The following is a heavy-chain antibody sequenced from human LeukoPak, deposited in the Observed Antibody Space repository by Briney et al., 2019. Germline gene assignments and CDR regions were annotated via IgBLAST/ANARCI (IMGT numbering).Heavy chain of an antibody. Sequence: GGSLRLSCTASGFTFSSYGMTWVRQAPGKGLEWVSAISGTGDRANYADSLKGRFTISRDNSKRTLYLQMDSLRAEDTAVYYCIGGWSRAKDPAPLDYWGQGTLVTVSS. CDR3: IGGWSRAKDPAPLDY. J-gene: IGHJ4*02. V-gene: IGHV3-23*01. D-gene: IGHD6-19*01. CDR1: GFTFSSYG. CDR2: ISGTGDRA.